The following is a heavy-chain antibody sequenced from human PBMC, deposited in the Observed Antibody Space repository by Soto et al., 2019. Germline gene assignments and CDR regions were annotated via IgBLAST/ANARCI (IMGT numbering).Heavy chain of an antibody. CDR1: GGSISSSSYY. CDR3: ARQVVRFLEWLPDYFDY. Sequence: PSETLSLTCTVSGGSISSSSYYWGWIRQPPGKGLEWIGSIYYSGSTYYNPSLKGRVTISVDTSKNQFSLKLSSVTAADTAVYYCARQVVRFLEWLPDYFDYWGQGTLVTVSS. CDR2: IYYSGST. J-gene: IGHJ4*02. D-gene: IGHD3-3*01. V-gene: IGHV4-39*01.